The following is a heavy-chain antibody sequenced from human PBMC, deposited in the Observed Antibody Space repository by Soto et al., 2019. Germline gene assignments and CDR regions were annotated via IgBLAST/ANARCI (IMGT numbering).Heavy chain of an antibody. CDR1: GFTFSSYS. V-gene: IGHV3-21*01. CDR2: ISSSSSYI. CDR3: ARTNVSYYYYYGMDV. J-gene: IGHJ6*02. Sequence: GGSLRLSCAASGFTFSSYSMNWVRQATGKGLEWVSSISSSSSYIYYADSVKGRFTISRDNAKNSLYLQMNSLRAEDTAVYYCARTNVSYYYYYGMDVWGQGTTVTVSS.